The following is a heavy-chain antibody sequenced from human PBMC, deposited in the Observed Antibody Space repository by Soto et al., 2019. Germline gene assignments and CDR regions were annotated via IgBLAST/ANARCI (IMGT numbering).Heavy chain of an antibody. CDR1: GLTVSSHG. Sequence: GSLRPSCAASGLTVSSHGRHWLRQAPCKGLGRAAVISYDGDNKYYVESVKGRFTISRDISKNTLYLQRNSLRAEDTAVYYCAKGGGVYRRGGSCYRRYYYYGMDGWGQGSTVTVSS. J-gene: IGHJ6*02. V-gene: IGHV3-30*18. CDR3: AKGGGVYRRGGSCYRRYYYYGMDG. CDR2: ISYDGDNK. D-gene: IGHD2-15*01.